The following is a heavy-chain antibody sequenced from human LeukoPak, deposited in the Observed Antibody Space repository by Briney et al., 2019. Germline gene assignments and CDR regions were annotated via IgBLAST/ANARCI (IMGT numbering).Heavy chain of an antibody. D-gene: IGHD1-26*01. V-gene: IGHV1-69*06. J-gene: IGHJ4*02. CDR1: GGIFSSYA. CDR2: IIPIFGAT. CDR3: AHLDSGSVEARDY. Sequence: SVKVSCKASGGIFSSYAISWVRQAPGQGLEWMGGIIPIFGATNYAQRFQGRVTITADKSTDTAYMELSSLRSEDTAVYYCAHLDSGSVEARDYWGQGTLVTVSS.